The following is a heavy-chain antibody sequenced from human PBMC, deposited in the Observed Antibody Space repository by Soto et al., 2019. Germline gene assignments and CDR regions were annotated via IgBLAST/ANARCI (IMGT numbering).Heavy chain of an antibody. J-gene: IGHJ4*02. CDR3: ARARYCSSTSCYPFDY. V-gene: IGHV4-59*01. CDR2: IYYSGST. CDR1: GGSISSYY. D-gene: IGHD2-2*01. Sequence: SETLSLTCTVSGGSISSYYWSWIRQPPGKGLEWTGYIYYSGSTNYNPSLKSRVTISVDTSKNQFSLKLSSVTAADTAVYYCARARYCSSTSCYPFDYWGQGTLVTVSS.